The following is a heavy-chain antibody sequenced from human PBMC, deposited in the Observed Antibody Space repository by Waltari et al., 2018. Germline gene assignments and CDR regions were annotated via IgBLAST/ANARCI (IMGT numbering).Heavy chain of an antibody. Sequence: QVQLQQWGAGLLKPSETLSLTCAVYGGSFSGYYWSWIRQPPGKGLEGIGEINHSGSTNYNPALKSRVTISVDTSKNQFSLKLSSVTAADTAVYYCATSLPSSSWYGGAFDIWGQGTMVTVSS. J-gene: IGHJ3*02. D-gene: IGHD6-13*01. V-gene: IGHV4-34*01. CDR3: ATSLPSSSWYGGAFDI. CDR1: GGSFSGYY. CDR2: INHSGST.